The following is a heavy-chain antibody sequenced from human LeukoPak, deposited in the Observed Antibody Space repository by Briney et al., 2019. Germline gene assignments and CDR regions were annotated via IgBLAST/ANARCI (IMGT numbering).Heavy chain of an antibody. CDR1: GYRFTSYW. Sequence: GESLKISFKGSGYRFTSYWIGWVRQMPGKGLEWMGIIYPGDSDTRYSPSFQGQVTISADKSISTAYLQWSSLKASDTAMYYCARRDENWYFDLWGRGTLSLSPQ. V-gene: IGHV5-51*01. CDR3: ARRDENWYFDL. J-gene: IGHJ2*01. CDR2: IYPGDSDT.